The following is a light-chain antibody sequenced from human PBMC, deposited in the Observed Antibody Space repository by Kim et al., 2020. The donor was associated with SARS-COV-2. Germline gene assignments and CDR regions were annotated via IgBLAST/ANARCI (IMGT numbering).Light chain of an antibody. CDR3: QAWDNSAWV. V-gene: IGLV3-1*01. J-gene: IGLJ3*02. CDR2: QDS. CDR1: KLGDKY. Sequence: VSPGQTAGITCSADKLGDKYVCWYQQRPGQSPVVVISQDSKRPSRIPERFSGSNSGNTATLTISGTQAMDEADYYCQAWDNSAWVFGGGTQLTVL.